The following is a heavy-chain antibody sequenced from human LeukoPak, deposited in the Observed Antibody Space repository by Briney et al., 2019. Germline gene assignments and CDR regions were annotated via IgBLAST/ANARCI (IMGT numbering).Heavy chain of an antibody. V-gene: IGHV4-31*03. CDR3: ASGVNSYYFDY. D-gene: IGHD4-23*01. CDR2: IYNSGTT. CDR1: GGSISSGGYY. Sequence: PSQTLSLTCTVSGGSISSGGYYWSWVRQHPGKGLEWIGYIYNSGTTYYNPSLKSRITISGDTSKNQFSLRLSSVSAADTAIYYCASGVNSYYFDYWGQGTLVTVSS. J-gene: IGHJ4*02.